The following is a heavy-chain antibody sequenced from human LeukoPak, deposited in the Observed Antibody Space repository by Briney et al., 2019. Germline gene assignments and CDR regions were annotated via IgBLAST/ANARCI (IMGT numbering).Heavy chain of an antibody. CDR1: GYSFTYW. D-gene: IGHD4-17*01. Sequence: GESLKISCQGSGYSFTYWIGWVRQMPGKGLEWMGIIYSGDSHTKYSPSFQGRVTTSADKSISTAYLQRSSLEASDTAMYYCASARHGDYVWDYWGQGTLVTVSS. CDR3: ASARHGDYVWDY. V-gene: IGHV5-51*01. CDR2: IYSGDSHT. J-gene: IGHJ4*02.